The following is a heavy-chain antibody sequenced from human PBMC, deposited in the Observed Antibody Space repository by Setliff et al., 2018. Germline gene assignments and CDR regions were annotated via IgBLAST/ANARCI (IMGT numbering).Heavy chain of an antibody. V-gene: IGHV4-34*01. CDR3: ARHLLVQGTYHFDY. CDR2: INHSGTT. D-gene: IGHD3-10*01. CDR1: GGSFSNYY. Sequence: TLSLTCTVYGGSFSNYYWSWIRQPPGKGLEWIGEINHSGTTNYDPSLEGRISISVDTTKNQFSLKLTSMTAADTAVYFCARHLLVQGTYHFDYWGQGSPVTVSS. J-gene: IGHJ4*02.